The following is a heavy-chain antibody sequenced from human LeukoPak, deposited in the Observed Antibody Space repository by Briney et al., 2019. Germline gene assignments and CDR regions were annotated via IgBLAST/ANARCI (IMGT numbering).Heavy chain of an antibody. CDR3: AKDRAVAVALIA. V-gene: IGHV3-74*01. Sequence: PGGSLRLSCAASGFTFSDYWMHWVRQVPGKGLVWVSRINGDGSNTDYADSVKGRFSVSRDNAKNTVYLQMNGLTADDTAVYYCAKDRAVAVALIAWGHGTPFTVSS. CDR2: INGDGSNT. CDR1: GFTFSDYW. J-gene: IGHJ5*01. D-gene: IGHD6-19*01.